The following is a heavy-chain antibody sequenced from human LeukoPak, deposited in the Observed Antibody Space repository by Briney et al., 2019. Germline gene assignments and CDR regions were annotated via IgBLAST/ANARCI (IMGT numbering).Heavy chain of an antibody. CDR2: IYYSGST. D-gene: IGHD3-22*01. CDR3: ASYYYDSSGFGY. CDR1: GGSISSYY. J-gene: IGHJ4*02. Sequence: SETLSLTCTVSGGSISSYYWSWIRQPPGKGLEWIGYIYYSGSTNYNPSLKSRVTISVDTSKNQFSLKLSSVTAEDTAVYYCASYYYDSSGFGYWGQGTLVTVSS. V-gene: IGHV4-59*01.